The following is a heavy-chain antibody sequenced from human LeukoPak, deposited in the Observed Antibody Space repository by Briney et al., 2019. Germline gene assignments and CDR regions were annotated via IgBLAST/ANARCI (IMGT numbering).Heavy chain of an antibody. Sequence: PSETLSLTCTVSGGSSSRYYGSWIRQPRGKGREGIGYNYYSWSTNYNLSLKCQITISVDTSKNQFSLKLSYVTAANTAVYYCASSPVAGQLFDYWGQGTLVTGSS. CDR2: NYYSWST. J-gene: IGHJ4*02. CDR3: ASSPVAGQLFDY. D-gene: IGHD6-19*01. V-gene: IGHV4-59*08. CDR1: GGSSSRYY.